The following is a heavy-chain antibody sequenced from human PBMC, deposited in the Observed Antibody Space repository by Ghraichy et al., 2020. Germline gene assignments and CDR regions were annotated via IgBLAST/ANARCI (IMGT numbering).Heavy chain of an antibody. CDR3: ARGGQWLVLSREYYFDY. D-gene: IGHD6-19*01. CDR2: INPNSGVT. J-gene: IGHJ4*02. Sequence: ASVKVSCKASGYTFTGYYMHWVRQAPGQGLEWMGWINPNSGVTKYAQKFQGWVTMTRDTSISTAHMELSRLRSDDTAVYYCARGGQWLVLSREYYFDYWGQGTLVTVSS. V-gene: IGHV1-2*04. CDR1: GYTFTGYY.